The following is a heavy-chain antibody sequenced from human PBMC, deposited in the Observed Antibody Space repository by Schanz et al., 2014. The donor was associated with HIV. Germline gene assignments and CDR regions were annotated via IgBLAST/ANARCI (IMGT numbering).Heavy chain of an antibody. D-gene: IGHD1-26*01. CDR1: GGTFRSYA. V-gene: IGHV1-69*01. CDR3: ASGRFGTVIWWGDAFDI. CDR2: IIPMFETT. Sequence: QVQLVQSGTEVKKPGSSVKVSCKPSGGTFRSYAISWVRQAPGQGLEWMGGIIPMFETTNYAQKFQGRVTITADESTSTAYMELSSLKFEDTAMYYCASGRFGTVIWWGDAFDIWGQGTMVTVSS. J-gene: IGHJ3*02.